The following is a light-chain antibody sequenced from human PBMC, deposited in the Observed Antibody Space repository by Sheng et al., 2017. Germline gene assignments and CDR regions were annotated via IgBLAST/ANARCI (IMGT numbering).Light chain of an antibody. CDR2: DDS. V-gene: IGLV3-21*02. CDR1: SIGSKS. Sequence: SYVVTQPPSVSVAPGQTASITCGGNSIGSKSVKLVPAEAGLAPVLVVYDDSDRPSGIPERILWLQLWEHGHLTISRVEAGDEADYYCQVCDGSGDVWLFGGGTRLTVL. CDR3: QVCDGSGDVWL. J-gene: IGLJ3*02.